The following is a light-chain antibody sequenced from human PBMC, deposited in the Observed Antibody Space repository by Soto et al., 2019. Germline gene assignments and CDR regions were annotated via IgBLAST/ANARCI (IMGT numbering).Light chain of an antibody. J-gene: IGKJ5*01. CDR2: DAS. Sequence: EVVVSHSPATLSVSTGERATLSCRASQSVDSKLAWYQQKPGQAPRLLIYDASTRATGFPARFSGSGSGTEFTLTISSLEPEDAAVYYCQQRSNWPPITFGQGTRLEI. CDR1: QSVDSK. V-gene: IGKV3-11*01. CDR3: QQRSNWPPIT.